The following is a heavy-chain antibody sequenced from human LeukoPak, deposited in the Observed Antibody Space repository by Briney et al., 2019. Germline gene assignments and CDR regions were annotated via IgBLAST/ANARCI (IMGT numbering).Heavy chain of an antibody. Sequence: GGSLRLSCAASGFTVSSNYMSWVRQAPGKGLEWVSVIYSGGSTYYADSVKGRFTISRDNSKNMLYLQMNSLRAEDTAVYYCARDRIAVAGIPFDYWGQGTLVTVSS. J-gene: IGHJ4*02. D-gene: IGHD6-19*01. CDR2: IYSGGST. CDR3: ARDRIAVAGIPFDY. CDR1: GFTVSSNY. V-gene: IGHV3-53*01.